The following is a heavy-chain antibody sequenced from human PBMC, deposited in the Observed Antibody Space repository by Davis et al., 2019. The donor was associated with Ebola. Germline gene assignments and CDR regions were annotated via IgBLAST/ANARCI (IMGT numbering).Heavy chain of an antibody. CDR1: GFTFSSYA. Sequence: GGSLRLSCAASGFTFSSYAMNWVRQAPGKGLDWVSTISGSGGSTYYADSVKGRFTISRDNSKSTLYLQMNSLRAEDTALYYCAKHRSSSGGRYFDLWGRGTLVTVSS. V-gene: IGHV3-23*01. CDR3: AKHRSSSGGRYFDL. J-gene: IGHJ2*01. CDR2: ISGSGGST. D-gene: IGHD6-6*01.